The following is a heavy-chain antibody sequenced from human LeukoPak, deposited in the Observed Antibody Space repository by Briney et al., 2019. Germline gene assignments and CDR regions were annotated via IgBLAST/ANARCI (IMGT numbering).Heavy chain of an antibody. V-gene: IGHV3-21*01. J-gene: IGHJ3*02. D-gene: IGHD2/OR15-2a*01. CDR1: GFTFSSYS. CDR2: ISSSSSHI. CDR3: ARVWGNNAFDI. Sequence: PGGSLRLSCAASGFTFSSYSMSWVRQAPGKRLEWVSSISSSSSHIYYADSVKGRFTISRDNAKNSLYLQMNSLRAEDTAVYYCARVWGNNAFDIWGQGTMVTVSS.